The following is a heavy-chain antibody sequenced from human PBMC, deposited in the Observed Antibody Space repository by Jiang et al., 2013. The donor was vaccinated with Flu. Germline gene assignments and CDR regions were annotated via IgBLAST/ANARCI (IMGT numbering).Heavy chain of an antibody. CDR3: ARLATGTTLVYYFDY. D-gene: IGHD1-7*01. J-gene: IGHJ4*02. CDR2: DPSDSYT. V-gene: IGHV5-10-1*01. Sequence: TSYWISWVRRCPGKAGVDGEIDPSDSYTNYSPSFQGHVTISADKSISTAYLQWSSLKASDTAMYYCARLATGTTLVYYFDYWGQGTLVTVSS. CDR1: TSYW.